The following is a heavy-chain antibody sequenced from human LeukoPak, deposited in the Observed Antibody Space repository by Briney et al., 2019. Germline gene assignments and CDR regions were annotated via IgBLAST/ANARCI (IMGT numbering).Heavy chain of an antibody. V-gene: IGHV3-33*01. Sequence: GGSLRLSCAASGFTFSSYGMHWVRQAPGKGLEWVAVIWNDGSQKYYADSVKGRFTISRDNSKNTLYLQMYSLRAEDTAVYYCARDKGPYYFDQWGQGTLLTVSS. CDR1: GFTFSSYG. J-gene: IGHJ4*02. CDR2: IWNDGSQK. CDR3: ARDKGPYYFDQ.